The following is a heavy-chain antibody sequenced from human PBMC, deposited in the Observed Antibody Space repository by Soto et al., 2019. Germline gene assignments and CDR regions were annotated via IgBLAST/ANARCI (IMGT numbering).Heavy chain of an antibody. V-gene: IGHV4-59*01. D-gene: IGHD3-22*01. CDR1: GASIRSSY. CDR3: ARGYYDSNGQSNTFDI. J-gene: IGHJ3*02. CDR2: VYYSGST. Sequence: PSETLSLTCTVSGASIRSSYWSWIRQSPGKGLEWIGYVYYSGSTKYNPSLKSRVTISVDTSKNQFSLKLSSVTAADTAVYYCARGYYDSNGQSNTFDIWGQGTMVTVSS.